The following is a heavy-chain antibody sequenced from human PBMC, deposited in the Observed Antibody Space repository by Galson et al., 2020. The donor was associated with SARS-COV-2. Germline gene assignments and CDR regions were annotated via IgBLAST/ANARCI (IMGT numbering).Heavy chain of an antibody. D-gene: IGHD4-17*01. V-gene: IGHV3-30*04. CDR2: ISYDGSNK. CDR3: ARVSNDLLDRMTTVTTPDY. J-gene: IGHJ4*02. CDR1: GFTFSSYA. Sequence: GGSLRLSCAASGFTFSSYAMHWVRQAPGKGLEWVAVISYDGSNKYYADSVKGRFTISRDNSKNTLYLQMNSLRAEDTAVYYCARVSNDLLDRMTTVTTPDYWGQGTLVTVSS.